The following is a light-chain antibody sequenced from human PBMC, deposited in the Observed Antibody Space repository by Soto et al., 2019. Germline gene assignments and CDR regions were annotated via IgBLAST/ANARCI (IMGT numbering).Light chain of an antibody. J-gene: IGKJ3*01. CDR1: QSVLYSSNNKNY. CDR2: WAS. CDR3: QQYYSTPT. V-gene: IGKV4-1*01. Sequence: DIVMTQSPDSLAVSLGERATINCKSSQSVLYSSNNKNYLAWYQQKPGQPPKLLIYWASTRESGVPDRFSGSGSGTDCTLNISSLQAEDVAVYYCQQYYSTPTVGPGTKVDIK.